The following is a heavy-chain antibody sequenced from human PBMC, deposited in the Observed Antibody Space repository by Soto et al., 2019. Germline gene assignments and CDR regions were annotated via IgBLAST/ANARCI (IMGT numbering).Heavy chain of an antibody. CDR2: ISGSGGST. CDR1: GFTFSSYA. D-gene: IGHD2-2*01. V-gene: IGHV3-23*01. Sequence: PGGLLRLSCAASGFTFSSYAMSWVRQAPGKGLEWVSAISGSGGSTYYADSVKGRFTISRDNSKNTLYLQMNSLRAEDTAVYYCAKVYCSSTSCPYYYYYYMDVWGKGTTVTVSS. J-gene: IGHJ6*03. CDR3: AKVYCSSTSCPYYYYYYMDV.